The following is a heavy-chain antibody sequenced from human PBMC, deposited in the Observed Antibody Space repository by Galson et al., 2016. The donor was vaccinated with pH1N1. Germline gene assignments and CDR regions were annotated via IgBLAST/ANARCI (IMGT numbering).Heavy chain of an antibody. CDR2: GYFNGDT. D-gene: IGHD6-19*01. Sequence: SETLSLTCTVSGGSISSSSYYWGWFRQPPGKGLEWIGDGYFNGDTYFNPSLKRRVTISVDTSKNHVSLRPSSLTASDTSVYYWARRRTIPVAGRRMSSYFDSWGHGTPVTVSS. CDR1: GGSISSSSYY. V-gene: IGHV4-39*02. CDR3: ARRRTIPVAGRRMSSYFDS. J-gene: IGHJ4*01.